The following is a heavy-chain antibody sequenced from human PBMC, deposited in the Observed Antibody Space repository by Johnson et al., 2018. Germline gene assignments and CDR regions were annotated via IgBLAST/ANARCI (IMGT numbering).Heavy chain of an antibody. CDR2: ISYDGSNK. J-gene: IGHJ3*02. D-gene: IGHD2-2*01. CDR1: GFTFSSYG. CDR3: AKIGYCSSTSCYVDDAFDI. V-gene: IGHV3-30*18. Sequence: QVQLVQSGGGVVQXGRSLRLSCAASGFTFSSYGMHWVRQAPGKGLEWVAVISYDGSNKYYADSVKGRFPISRDNSKNTLYLQMNSLRAEDTAVYYCAKIGYCSSTSCYVDDAFDIWGQGTMVTVSS.